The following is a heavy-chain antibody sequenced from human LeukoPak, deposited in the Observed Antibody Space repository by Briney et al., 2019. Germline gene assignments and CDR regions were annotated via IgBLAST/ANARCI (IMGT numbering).Heavy chain of an antibody. J-gene: IGHJ4*02. CDR3: AREQGSLYYFDY. D-gene: IGHD1-26*01. V-gene: IGHV3-48*02. CDR1: GFTFSTYS. CDR2: ISSGSSTI. Sequence: GGSLRLSCAASGFTFSTYSMNWVRQAPGRGLEWVSYISSGSSTIFYADSVKGRFTISRDNAQNSLYLQMNSLRDEDTAVYYCAREQGSLYYFDYWGQGTLVTVSS.